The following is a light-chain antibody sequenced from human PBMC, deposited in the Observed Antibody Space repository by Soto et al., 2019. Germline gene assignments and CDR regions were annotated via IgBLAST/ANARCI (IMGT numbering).Light chain of an antibody. J-gene: IGKJ2*01. CDR3: QQYNSYSKYT. CDR1: QSISSW. V-gene: IGKV1-5*01. Sequence: DIQMTQSPSTLSASVGDRVTITCRASQSISSWLAWYLQRPGKAPKLLIYDASSLESGVPSRFSGSGSGTEFTLTISSLQHDDFATYYCQQYNSYSKYTFGQGTKLEIK. CDR2: DAS.